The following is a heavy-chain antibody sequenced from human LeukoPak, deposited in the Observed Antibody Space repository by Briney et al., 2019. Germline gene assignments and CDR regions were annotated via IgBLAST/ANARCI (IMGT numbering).Heavy chain of an antibody. CDR1: GYTITSYG. CDR3: ARCTGDGGSGVRWFGGNPDY. D-gene: IGHD3-10*01. Sequence: ASVKVSCKASGYTITSYGISWVRQAPGQGLEWMGWISAYNGNTNYAQKLQGRVTMTTDTSTSTAYMELRSLRSDDTAVYYCARCTGDGGSGVRWFGGNPDYWGQGTLVTVSS. V-gene: IGHV1-18*01. CDR2: ISAYNGNT. J-gene: IGHJ4*02.